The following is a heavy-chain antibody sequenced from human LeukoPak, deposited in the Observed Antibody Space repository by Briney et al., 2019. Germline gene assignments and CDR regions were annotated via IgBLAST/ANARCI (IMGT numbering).Heavy chain of an antibody. D-gene: IGHD3-9*01. CDR1: GGSISSSSYY. CDR3: ARRPPYYDILTGYYRNDAFDI. J-gene: IGHJ3*02. Sequence: SETLSLTCTVSGGSISSSSYYWGWIRQPPGKGLEWIGSIYYSGSTYYNPSLKSRVTISVDTSKNQFSLKLSSVTAADTAVYYCARRPPYYDILTGYYRNDAFDIWGQGTMVTVSS. V-gene: IGHV4-39*07. CDR2: IYYSGST.